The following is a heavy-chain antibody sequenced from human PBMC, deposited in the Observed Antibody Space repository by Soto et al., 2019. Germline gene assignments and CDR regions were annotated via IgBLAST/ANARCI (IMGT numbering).Heavy chain of an antibody. CDR2: IIPMCDII. Sequence: QLVQSGAEVKKPGSSVKVSCKVSGGTFSSYTITWVRQAPGEGLEWMGRIIPMCDIINYAQKFQGRVTITADKSTNTAYMEETSLKSDDTGVYYCARVEHENYGMDLW. CDR3: ARVEHENYGMDL. CDR1: GGTFSSYT. J-gene: IGHJ6*01. V-gene: IGHV1-69*02.